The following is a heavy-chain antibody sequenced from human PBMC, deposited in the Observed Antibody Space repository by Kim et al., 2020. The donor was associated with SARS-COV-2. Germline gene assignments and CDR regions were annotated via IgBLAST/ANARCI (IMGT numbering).Heavy chain of an antibody. CDR1: GGSFSGYY. D-gene: IGHD2-15*01. Sequence: SETLSLTCAVYGGSFSGYYWSWIRQPPGKGLEWIGEINHSGSTNYNPSLKSRVTISVDTSKNQFSLKLSSVTAADTAVYYCASRYCSGGSCYSASPYFDYWGQGTLVTVSS. CDR2: INHSGST. V-gene: IGHV4-34*01. J-gene: IGHJ4*02. CDR3: ASRYCSGGSCYSASPYFDY.